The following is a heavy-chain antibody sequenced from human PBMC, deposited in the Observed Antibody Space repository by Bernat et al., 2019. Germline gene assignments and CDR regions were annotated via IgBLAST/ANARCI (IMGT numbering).Heavy chain of an antibody. CDR3: ARGRYSGYIIY. J-gene: IGHJ4*02. D-gene: IGHD5-12*01. V-gene: IGHV3-7*03. CDR2: MNQDGSEQ. CDR1: GFTFSTFW. Sequence: EVQLVESGGGLVQPGGSLRLSCAASGFTFSTFWMTWVRQAPGKGLEWVANMNQDGSEQYYVDSVKGRFTISRDNAKNSLYLQMNSLRAEDTAVYYCARGRYSGYIIYWGQGTLVTVSS.